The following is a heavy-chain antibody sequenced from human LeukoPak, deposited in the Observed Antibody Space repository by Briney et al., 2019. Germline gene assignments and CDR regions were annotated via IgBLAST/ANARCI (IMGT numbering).Heavy chain of an antibody. J-gene: IGHJ4*02. Sequence: GGSLRLSCAASGFTFSSYWMNWVRQAPGKGLEWVANIKQDGSEKYYVDSVKGRFTISRDNAKNSLYLQMNSLRAEDTAVYYCARDPPTPTEYYDFWSGYPDYWGQGTLVTVSS. CDR3: ARDPPTPTEYYDFWSGYPDY. D-gene: IGHD3-3*01. CDR1: GFTFSSYW. V-gene: IGHV3-7*01. CDR2: IKQDGSEK.